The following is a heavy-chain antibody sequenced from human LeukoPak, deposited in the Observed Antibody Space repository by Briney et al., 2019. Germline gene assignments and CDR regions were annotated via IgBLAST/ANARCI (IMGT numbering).Heavy chain of an antibody. D-gene: IGHD3-10*01. CDR2: ISSSGSTI. V-gene: IGHV3-11*04. CDR1: GFTFSDYY. J-gene: IGHJ5*02. CDR3: ASLRWFGELLWGRDNWFDP. Sequence: GGSLRLSCAASGFTFSDYYMSWIRQAPGKGLEWVSYISSSGSTIYYADSVKGRFTISRDNAKNSLYLQMNSLRAEDTAVYYCASLRWFGELLWGRDNWFDPWGQGTLVTVSS.